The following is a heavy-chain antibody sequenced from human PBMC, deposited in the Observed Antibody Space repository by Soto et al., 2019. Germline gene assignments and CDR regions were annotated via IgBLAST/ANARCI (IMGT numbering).Heavy chain of an antibody. J-gene: IGHJ4*02. Sequence: GGSLRLSCAASGFTFSNYAMHWVRQAPGKGLERVAVISYDGSNKYYADSVKGRFTISRDNSKNTLYLQMNSLRAEDTAVYYCARRPVTYYFDYWGQGALVTVSS. V-gene: IGHV3-30-3*01. D-gene: IGHD4-17*01. CDR1: GFTFSNYA. CDR2: ISYDGSNK. CDR3: ARRPVTYYFDY.